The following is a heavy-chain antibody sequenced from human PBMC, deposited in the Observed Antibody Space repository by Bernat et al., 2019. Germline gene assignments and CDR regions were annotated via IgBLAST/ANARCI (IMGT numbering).Heavy chain of an antibody. V-gene: IGHV3-20*04. J-gene: IGHJ3*02. D-gene: IGHD3-9*01. CDR1: GFTFDDYG. CDR2: INWNGGST. Sequence: EVQLVESGGGVVRPGGSLRLSCAASGFTFDDYGMSWVRQAPGKGLEWVSGINWNGGSTGYADSVKGRFTISRDNAKNSLYLQMNSLRAEDTALYYWARDRLYDILTGYSDAFDIWGQGTMVTVSS. CDR3: ARDRLYDILTGYSDAFDI.